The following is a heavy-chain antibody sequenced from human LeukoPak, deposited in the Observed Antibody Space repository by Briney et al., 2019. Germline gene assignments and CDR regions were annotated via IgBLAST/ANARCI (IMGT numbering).Heavy chain of an antibody. CDR1: GGSFSGYY. D-gene: IGHD5-24*01. V-gene: IGHV3-74*01. Sequence: PSETLSLTCAVYGGSFSGYYWSWIRQPPGKGLVWVSRINSDGRSTSYADSVKGRFTISRDNAKNTLYLQMNSLRAEDTAVYYCARDLDGYVDYWGQGTLVTVSS. CDR3: ARDLDGYVDY. J-gene: IGHJ4*02. CDR2: INSDGRST.